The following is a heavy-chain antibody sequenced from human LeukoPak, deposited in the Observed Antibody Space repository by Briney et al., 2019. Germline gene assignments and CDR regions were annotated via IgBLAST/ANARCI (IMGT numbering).Heavy chain of an antibody. CDR2: IYYSGST. J-gene: IGHJ4*02. V-gene: IGHV4-61*08. D-gene: IGHD5-24*01. CDR3: AKLKWLQHSYYFDY. CDR1: GGSVCSGAYY. Sequence: SETLSLTCTVSGGSVCSGAYYWSWIRQPPGKGLEWIGHIYYSGSTNYNPSLKSRVTMSVDTSKNQFSLRLSSVTAADTAVYYCAKLKWLQHSYYFDYWGQGTLVTVSS.